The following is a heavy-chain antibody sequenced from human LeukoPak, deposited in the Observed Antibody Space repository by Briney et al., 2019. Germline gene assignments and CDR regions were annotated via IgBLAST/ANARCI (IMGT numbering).Heavy chain of an antibody. Sequence: GESLKISWKGSGYRFTSYWIGWGRQMPGKGLGWMGIIYPGDSDNRYSPSFQGQVTISAAESISTAYLQWSSLKASNTAMYYCARRGYNFGRYYYFDYWGQGPLVTVSS. CDR3: ARRGYNFGRYYYFDY. CDR1: GYRFTSYW. V-gene: IGHV5-51*01. J-gene: IGHJ4*02. D-gene: IGHD5-24*01. CDR2: IYPGDSDN.